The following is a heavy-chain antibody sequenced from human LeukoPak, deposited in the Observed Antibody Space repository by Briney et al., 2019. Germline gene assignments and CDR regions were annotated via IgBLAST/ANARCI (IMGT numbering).Heavy chain of an antibody. CDR2: IYYSGST. CDR1: GGSISSYY. J-gene: IGHJ6*02. V-gene: IGHV4-4*08. D-gene: IGHD3-3*01. Sequence: SETLSLTCTVSGGSISSYYWSWIRQPPGKGLEWIGYIYYSGSTNYNPSLKSRVTISVDTSKSQFSLKLSSVTAADTAVYYCARERQGYDFWSGYENYYYYGMDVWGQGTTVTVSS. CDR3: ARERQGYDFWSGYENYYYYGMDV.